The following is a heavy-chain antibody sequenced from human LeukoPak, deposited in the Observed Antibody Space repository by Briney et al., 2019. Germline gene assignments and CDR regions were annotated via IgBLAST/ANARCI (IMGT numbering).Heavy chain of an antibody. D-gene: IGHD2-8*02. J-gene: IGHJ6*02. CDR1: GVTLSSDY. CDR2: IYSGGST. V-gene: IGHV3-53*01. CDR3: ARGPDPILFWWCLDV. Sequence: GGSLRLSCAASGVTLSSDYMSWVRQALGKGVEWGSVIYSGGSTYYTESVTGRFTISRDNSKNTLYLQMNSLTAEDTAVYYCARGPDPILFWWCLDVWGQGTTVTVSS.